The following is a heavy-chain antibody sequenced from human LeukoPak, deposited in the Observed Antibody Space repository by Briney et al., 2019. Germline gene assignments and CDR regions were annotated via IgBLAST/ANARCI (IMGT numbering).Heavy chain of an antibody. D-gene: IGHD2-15*01. CDR3: AKDMSCSGGSCYSRASYYGMDV. CDR1: GFTFDDYA. CDR2: ISWNSGSI. J-gene: IGHJ6*02. Sequence: PGRSLRLSCAASGFTFDDYAMHWVRQAPGKGLEWVSGISWNSGSIGYADSVKGRFTISRDNAKNSLYLQMNSLRAEDTALYYRAKDMSCSGGSCYSRASYYGMDVWGQGTTVTVSS. V-gene: IGHV3-9*01.